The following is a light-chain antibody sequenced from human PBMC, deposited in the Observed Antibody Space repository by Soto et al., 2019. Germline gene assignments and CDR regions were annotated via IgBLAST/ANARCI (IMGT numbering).Light chain of an antibody. J-gene: IGLJ2*01. CDR3: QVWDSSSDHFV. CDR1: NIGSKS. V-gene: IGLV3-21*04. Sequence: SYELTQPPSVSVAPGKTARITCGGNNIGSKSVHWYQQKPGQAPVLVIYYDSDRPSGIPERFSGSNSGNTATLTISRVEAGDEADYYCQVWDSSSDHFVFGRGTKVTVL. CDR2: YDS.